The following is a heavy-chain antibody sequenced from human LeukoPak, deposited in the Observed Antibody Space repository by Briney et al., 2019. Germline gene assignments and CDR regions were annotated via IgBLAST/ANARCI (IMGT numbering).Heavy chain of an antibody. CDR1: GGSFSGYY. Sequence: SETLSLTCAVYGGSFSGYYWSWIRQPPGKGLEWIGEINHSGSTNYNPSLKSRVTISVDTSKNQFSLKLSSVTAADTAVYYCARPPGLAGHYSYYYGVDVWGQGTTVTVSS. D-gene: IGHD6-19*01. J-gene: IGHJ6*02. V-gene: IGHV4-34*01. CDR3: ARPPGLAGHYSYYYGVDV. CDR2: INHSGST.